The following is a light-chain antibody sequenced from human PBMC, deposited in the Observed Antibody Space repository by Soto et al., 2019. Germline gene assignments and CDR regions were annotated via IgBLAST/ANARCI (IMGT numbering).Light chain of an antibody. CDR2: DAS. V-gene: IGKV3-20*01. J-gene: IGKJ3*01. Sequence: EIVLTQSPGTLSLSPGERATLSCRASQSVSSTYLAWYQQKPGQAPRLLIYDASTRATGITDRFSGSGSGTDFTLTISRLEPEDFAVYYCQHYSRSRQFGPGTKVD. CDR3: QHYSRSRQ. CDR1: QSVSSTY.